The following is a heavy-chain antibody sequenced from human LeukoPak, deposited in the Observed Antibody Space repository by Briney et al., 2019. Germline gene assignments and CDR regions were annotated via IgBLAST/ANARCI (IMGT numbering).Heavy chain of an antibody. D-gene: IGHD3-3*01. V-gene: IGHV3-7*01. CDR3: AREGSYDFWSGYYGINYYGSTFDY. CDR2: IKQDGSEK. CDR1: GFTFSSYW. J-gene: IGHJ4*02. Sequence: GGSLRLSCAASGFTFSSYWMSWVRQAPGKGLEWVANIKQDGSEKYYVDSVKGRFTISRDNAKNSLYLQMNSLRAEDTAVYYSAREGSYDFWSGYYGINYYGSTFDYWGQGTLVTVSS.